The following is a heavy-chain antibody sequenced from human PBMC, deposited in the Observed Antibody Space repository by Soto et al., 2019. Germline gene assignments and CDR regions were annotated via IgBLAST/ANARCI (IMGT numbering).Heavy chain of an antibody. D-gene: IGHD3-10*01. Sequence: WSLRLSCAASGFTFRSFTMNWVRQAPGKGLEWVSTISSNSAYIYYTDALRGRFTISRDNAKNSLHLQMNSLRAEDTAVYYCARDASRDRIARGWFDPWGPGNLVTVFS. CDR3: ARDASRDRIARGWFDP. V-gene: IGHV3-21*01. J-gene: IGHJ5*02. CDR1: GFTFRSFT. CDR2: ISSNSAYI.